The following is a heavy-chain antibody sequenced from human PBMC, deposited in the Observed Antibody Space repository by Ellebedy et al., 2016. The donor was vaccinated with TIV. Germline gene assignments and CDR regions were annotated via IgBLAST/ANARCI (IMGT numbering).Heavy chain of an antibody. CDR1: AFNFGRHA. V-gene: IGHV3-23*01. CDR2: IGSSAYST. J-gene: IGHJ3*02. CDR3: AKDLPYSAGWGGALDI. D-gene: IGHD2-21*01. Sequence: PGGSLRLSCAASAFNFGRHAMKWVRQAPGKGLGWVSFIGSSAYSTHYADSVKGRFTISRDNSRNTLYFQMNSVRGEGTDVYFCAKDLPYSAGWGGALDIWGHGAMVTVSS.